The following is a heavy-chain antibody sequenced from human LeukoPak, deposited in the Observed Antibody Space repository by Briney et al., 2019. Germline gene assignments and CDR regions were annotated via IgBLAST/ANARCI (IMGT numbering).Heavy chain of an antibody. J-gene: IGHJ4*02. Sequence: GGSLRLSCAASGFTFSSSWMTWVSQAPGKELEWVAHIKEDGNEEYYVDSVKGRFTISRDNAENSLYLQMNSLRAEDTAVFYCARWNNDWEFDYWGQGTLVSVSS. CDR3: ARWNNDWEFDY. CDR1: GFTFSSSW. CDR2: IKEDGNEE. V-gene: IGHV3-7*05. D-gene: IGHD1/OR15-1a*01.